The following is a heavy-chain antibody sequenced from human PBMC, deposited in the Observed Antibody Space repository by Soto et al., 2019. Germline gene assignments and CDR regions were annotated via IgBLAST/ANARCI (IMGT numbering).Heavy chain of an antibody. J-gene: IGHJ4*02. CDR3: ERGKPGWEDYGSGSYYTPRFDY. CDR2: INHSGST. CDR1: GGSFSGYY. V-gene: IGHV4-34*01. D-gene: IGHD3-10*01. Sequence: QVQLQQWGAGLLKPSETLSLTCAVYGGSFSGYYWSWIRQPPGKGLELIGEINHSGSTNYNPSLKSRVTISLDTSKNQFTMKLSSVTAADTAVYYCERGKPGWEDYGSGSYYTPRFDYWGQGTLVTVSS.